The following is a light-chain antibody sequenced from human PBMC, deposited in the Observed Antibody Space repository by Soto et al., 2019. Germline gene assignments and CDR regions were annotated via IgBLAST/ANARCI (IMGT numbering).Light chain of an antibody. Sequence: QPVLTQPPSASGSPGQSVTISCTGTSSDVGGYDYVSWYQQHPGKAPKVIIYEVSKRPSGVPDRFSGSKSGNTASLTVSGLQAEDEADYYCSSYAGSNFWVFGGGTKVTVL. V-gene: IGLV2-8*01. J-gene: IGLJ3*02. CDR2: EVS. CDR1: SSDVGGYDY. CDR3: SSYAGSNFWV.